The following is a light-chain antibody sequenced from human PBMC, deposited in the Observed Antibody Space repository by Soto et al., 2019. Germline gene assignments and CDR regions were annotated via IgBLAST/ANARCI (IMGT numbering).Light chain of an antibody. CDR1: SSNIGAGYD. CDR3: QSYDSSLTASV. CDR2: GNT. Sequence: QSVLTQPPSVSGAPGQRVTISCTGSSSNIGAGYDVHWYQQLPGTAPRLLIYGNTSRPSGVPDRFSGSQSGTSASLAIIGLQADDQADYYCQSYDSSLTASVFGGGTKVTVL. J-gene: IGLJ2*01. V-gene: IGLV1-40*01.